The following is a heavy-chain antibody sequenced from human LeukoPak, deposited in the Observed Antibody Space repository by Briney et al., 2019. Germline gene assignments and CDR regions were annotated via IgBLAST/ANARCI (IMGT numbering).Heavy chain of an antibody. CDR3: AKGIAVAGAYYYYYMDV. CDR2: IRYDGSNK. CDR1: GFTFSSYG. Sequence: PGGSLRLSCAASGFTFSSYGMHWVRQAPGKGLEWVAFIRYDGSNKYYADSVKGRFTISRDNSKNTLYLQMNSLRAEDTAVYYCAKGIAVAGAYYYYYMDVWGKGTTVTVSS. V-gene: IGHV3-30*02. D-gene: IGHD6-19*01. J-gene: IGHJ6*03.